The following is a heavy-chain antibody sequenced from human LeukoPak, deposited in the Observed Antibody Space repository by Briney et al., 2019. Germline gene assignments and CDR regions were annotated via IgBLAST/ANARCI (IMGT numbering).Heavy chain of an antibody. D-gene: IGHD2-21*02. CDR3: ARRLMDEGAFDI. J-gene: IGHJ3*02. CDR2: IYYSGST. Sequence: PSETLSLTCTVSGGSISSSSYYWGWIRQPPGKGLEWIGSIYYSGSTYYNPSLKSRVTISVDTSKNQFSLKLSSVTAADTAVYYCARRLMDEGAFDIWGQGTMVTVSS. CDR1: GGSISSSSYY. V-gene: IGHV4-39*07.